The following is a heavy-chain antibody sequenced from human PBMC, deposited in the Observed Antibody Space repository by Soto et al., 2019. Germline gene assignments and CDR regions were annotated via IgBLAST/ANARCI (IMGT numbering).Heavy chain of an antibody. J-gene: IGHJ6*02. V-gene: IGHV1-69*06. CDR1: GGTFSSYA. CDR2: IIPIFGTA. CDR3: ARRLGAVGYCSSTSCSNVPNPYYYYYYGMDV. Sequence: SVKVSCKASGGTFSSYAISWVRQAPGQGLEWMGGIIPIFGTANYAQKFQGRVTITADKSTSTAYMELSSLRSEDTAVYYCARRLGAVGYCSSTSCSNVPNPYYYYYYGMDVWGQGTTVTVSS. D-gene: IGHD2-2*01.